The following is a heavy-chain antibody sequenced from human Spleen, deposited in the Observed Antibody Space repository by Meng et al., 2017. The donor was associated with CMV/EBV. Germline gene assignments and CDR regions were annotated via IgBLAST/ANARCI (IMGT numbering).Heavy chain of an antibody. V-gene: IGHV3-23*03. CDR1: GFTFSNYA. Sequence: LSLTCAASGFTFSNYALSWVRQAPGKGLESVSIIYSGGTTSYYANSVKGRFTISRDRSRSTLYLRMNSLRADDTAVYYCAKGQWSSGWTSFDYWAREPWSPSPQ. CDR3: AKGQWSSGWTSFDY. J-gene: IGHJ4*02. CDR2: IYSGGTTS. D-gene: IGHD6-19*01.